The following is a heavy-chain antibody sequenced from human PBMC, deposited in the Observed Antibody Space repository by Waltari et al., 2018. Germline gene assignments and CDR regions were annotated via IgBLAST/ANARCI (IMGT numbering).Heavy chain of an antibody. D-gene: IGHD3-22*01. J-gene: IGHJ4*02. CDR1: GFTFSSYA. CDR2: ISGSGGST. CDR3: AKDFSGHYDSSGYSAGDY. V-gene: IGHV3-23*01. Sequence: EVQLLESGGGLVQPGGSLRLSCAASGFTFSSYAMSWVRQAPGKGLEWVSAISGSGGSTYYADSVKGRFTISRDNSKNTLYLQMNSLRAEDTAVYYCAKDFSGHYDSSGYSAGDYWGQGTLVTVSS.